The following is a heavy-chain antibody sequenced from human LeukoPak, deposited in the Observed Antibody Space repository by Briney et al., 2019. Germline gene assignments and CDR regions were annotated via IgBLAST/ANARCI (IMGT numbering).Heavy chain of an antibody. CDR1: GGSISSSSHS. D-gene: IGHD6-13*01. CDR2: IYYTGRT. CDR3: AQSLGSSNWIGNWFDP. V-gene: IGHV4-39*01. Sequence: SETLSLTCTVAGGSISSSSHSWGWIRQPPGKGLEWTGSIYYTGRTYYNPSLKSRVTISVDTSKNQFSLKLSSVTAADTAVYYCAQSLGSSNWIGNWFDPWGQGTLVTVSS. J-gene: IGHJ5*02.